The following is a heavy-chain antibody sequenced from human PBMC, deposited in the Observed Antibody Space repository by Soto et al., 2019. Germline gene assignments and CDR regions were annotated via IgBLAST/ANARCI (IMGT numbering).Heavy chain of an antibody. J-gene: IGHJ6*03. CDR1: GFTFSSYA. D-gene: IGHD3-10*01. CDR2: ISGSGGST. CDR3: VRRSYYYMDV. Sequence: EVQLLESGGGLVQPGGSLRLSCAASGFTFSSYAMSWVRQAPGKGLEWVSAISGSGGSTYYADSVKGRFTISRDNSKNTLYLQMNSMRAEDTAVYYCVRRSYYYMDVWGKGTTVTVSS. V-gene: IGHV3-23*01.